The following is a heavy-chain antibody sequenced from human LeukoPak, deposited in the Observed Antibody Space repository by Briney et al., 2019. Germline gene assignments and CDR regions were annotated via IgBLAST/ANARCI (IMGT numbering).Heavy chain of an antibody. Sequence: ASVKVSCKASVYTFTSYGISWVRQAPGQGLEWMGWISAYNGNTNYAQKLQGRVTMTTDTSTSTAYMELRSLRSDDTAVYYCAREGRYFDWLLVDYWGQGTLVTVSS. V-gene: IGHV1-18*01. D-gene: IGHD3-9*01. CDR3: AREGRYFDWLLVDY. CDR2: ISAYNGNT. J-gene: IGHJ4*02. CDR1: VYTFTSYG.